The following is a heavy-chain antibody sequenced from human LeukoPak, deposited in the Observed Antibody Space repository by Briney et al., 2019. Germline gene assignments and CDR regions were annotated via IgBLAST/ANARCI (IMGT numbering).Heavy chain of an antibody. J-gene: IGHJ4*02. Sequence: SGTLSLTCAVSGYSISSGYYWGWIRQPPGKGLEWIGSIYHSGSTYYNPSLKSRVTISVDTSKNQFSLKLSSVTAADTAVYYCATHQRQWLVLFDYWGQGTLVTVSS. CDR1: GYSISSGYY. CDR3: ATHQRQWLVLFDY. V-gene: IGHV4-38-2*01. D-gene: IGHD3-22*01. CDR2: IYHSGST.